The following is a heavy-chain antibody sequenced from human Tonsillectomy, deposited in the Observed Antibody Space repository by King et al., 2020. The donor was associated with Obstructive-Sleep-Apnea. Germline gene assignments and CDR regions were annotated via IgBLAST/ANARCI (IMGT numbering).Heavy chain of an antibody. V-gene: IGHV4-59*01. Sequence: QLQESGPGLVKPSETLSLTCTVSGGSINSYYWSWFRQTPGKGLEWIGYISYSGSTNYNPSLKSRVTISVDTSKNQFSLKLSSVTAADTAVYYCARDRVGRDGYNRFDYWGQGTLVTVSS. D-gene: IGHD5-24*01. J-gene: IGHJ4*02. CDR2: ISYSGST. CDR1: GGSINSYY. CDR3: ARDRVGRDGYNRFDY.